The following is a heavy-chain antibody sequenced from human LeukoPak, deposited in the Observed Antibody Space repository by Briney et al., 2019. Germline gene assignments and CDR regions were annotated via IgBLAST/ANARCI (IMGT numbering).Heavy chain of an antibody. CDR2: IYSGGST. V-gene: IGHV3-53*01. CDR1: GFTVSSNY. CDR3: ARDSKGYCSGGSCPEYFQH. D-gene: IGHD2-15*01. J-gene: IGHJ1*01. Sequence: PGGSLRLSCAASGFTVSSNYMSWVRQAPGKGLELVSVIYSGGSTYYADSVKGRFTISRDNSKNTLYLQMNSLRAEDTAVYYCARDSKGYCSGGSCPEYFQHWGQGTLVTVSS.